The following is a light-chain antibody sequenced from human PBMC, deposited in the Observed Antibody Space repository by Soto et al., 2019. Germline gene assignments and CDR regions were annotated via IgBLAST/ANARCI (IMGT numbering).Light chain of an antibody. CDR1: QAISDY. J-gene: IGKJ2*01. Sequence: DLQMTQSPSSLSASVGDRVTITCQASQAISDYLNWYQQKPGKAPKLLIYDASSLETGVSSRFSGSGSGTDFIFTISSLRPEDVGTYYCQQFDSLPYTFGQGTKLEIK. CDR2: DAS. V-gene: IGKV1-33*01. CDR3: QQFDSLPYT.